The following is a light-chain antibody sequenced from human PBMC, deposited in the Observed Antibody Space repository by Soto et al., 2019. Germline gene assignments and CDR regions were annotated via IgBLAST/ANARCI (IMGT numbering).Light chain of an antibody. CDR3: QQDDNSPLT. CDR1: QSVSSSY. Sequence: EIVLTQSPGTLSLSPGERATLSCRASQSVSSSYLAWYQQKPGQAPRLLIYGASSRATGIPDRFSGSGSGTDFTLTISRLEPEDFAVYYGQQDDNSPLTFGGGTKVEIK. V-gene: IGKV3-20*01. CDR2: GAS. J-gene: IGKJ4*01.